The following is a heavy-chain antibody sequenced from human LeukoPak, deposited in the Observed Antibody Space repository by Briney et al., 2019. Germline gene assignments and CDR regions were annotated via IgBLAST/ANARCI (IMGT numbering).Heavy chain of an antibody. V-gene: IGHV1-18*01. J-gene: IGHJ6*02. Sequence: SVKVSCKASGYTFTSYGISWVRQAPGQGLEWMGWISAYNGNTNYAQKLQGRVAMTTDTSTSTAYMELRSLRSDDTAVYYCARDSSGYYYGSGRSENYYYYGMDVWGQGTTVTVSS. D-gene: IGHD3-10*01. CDR2: ISAYNGNT. CDR3: ARDSSGYYYGSGRSENYYYYGMDV. CDR1: GYTFTSYG.